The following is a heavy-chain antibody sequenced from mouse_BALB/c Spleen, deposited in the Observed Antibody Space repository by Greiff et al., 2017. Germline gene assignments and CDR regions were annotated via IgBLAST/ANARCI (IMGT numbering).Heavy chain of an antibody. Sequence: VQLQQSGAELVRPGSSVKISCKASGYAFSSYWMNWVKQRPGQGLEWIGQIYPGDGDTNYNGKFKGKATLTADKSSSTAYMQLSSLTSEDSAVYFCARGGNPYYYAMDYWGQGTSVTVSS. D-gene: IGHD2-1*01. CDR1: GYAFSSYW. CDR3: ARGGNPYYYAMDY. V-gene: IGHV1-80*01. J-gene: IGHJ4*01. CDR2: IYPGDGDT.